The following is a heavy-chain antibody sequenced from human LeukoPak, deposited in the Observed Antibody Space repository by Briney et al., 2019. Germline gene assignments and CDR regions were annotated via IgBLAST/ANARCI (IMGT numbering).Heavy chain of an antibody. V-gene: IGHV1-18*04. D-gene: IGHD3-10*01. CDR3: AREEYYGSGSYPHFDY. CDR2: INTYNGNT. J-gene: IGHJ4*02. Sequence: ASVKVSCKASGYTFTGYYVHWVRQAPGQGLEWMGWINTYNGNTNYAQNYQGRVTMTTDTSTSTAYMELRSLRSDDTAVYYCAREEYYGSGSYPHFDYWGQGTLVTVSS. CDR1: GYTFTGYY.